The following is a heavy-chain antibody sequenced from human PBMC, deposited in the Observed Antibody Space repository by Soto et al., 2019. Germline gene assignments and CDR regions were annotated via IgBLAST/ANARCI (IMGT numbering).Heavy chain of an antibody. CDR3: ARSDYCGGDCYGFLEY. Sequence: SVKVSCKASGGTMRNYAISWVRQAPGQGLEWIGGIIPIFGPANYAQKFQGRLTILADESTRTAYMELSSLRSEDTAVYYCARSDYCGGDCYGFLEYWGQGTPVPGSS. CDR2: IIPIFGPA. V-gene: IGHV1-69*01. J-gene: IGHJ4*02. D-gene: IGHD2-21*02. CDR1: GGTMRNYA.